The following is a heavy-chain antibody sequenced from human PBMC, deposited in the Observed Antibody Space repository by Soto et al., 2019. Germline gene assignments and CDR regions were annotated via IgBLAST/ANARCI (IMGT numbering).Heavy chain of an antibody. CDR1: GGSFSGYY. V-gene: IGHV4-34*01. CDR3: ASLVVVNAFDI. Sequence: QVQLQQWGAGLLKPSETLSLTCAVYGGSFSGYYWSWIRQPPGKGLEWIGEINHSGSTNYNPSLKSRVTISVDTSKNQFSLKLSSVTAADTAVYYCASLVVVNAFDIWGKGTMVTVSS. J-gene: IGHJ3*02. CDR2: INHSGST. D-gene: IGHD3-22*01.